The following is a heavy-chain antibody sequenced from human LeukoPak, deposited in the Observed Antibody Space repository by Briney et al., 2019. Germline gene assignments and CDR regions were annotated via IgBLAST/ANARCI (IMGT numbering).Heavy chain of an antibody. CDR3: ARYCSGGSCYSGYAFDI. CDR1: GFAFDDYA. D-gene: IGHD2-15*01. J-gene: IGHJ3*02. V-gene: IGHV3-43D*04. CDR2: ITWDGDST. Sequence: GGSLRLSCAASGFAFDDYAMHWVRQAPGKGLEWVSLITWDGDSTYYADSVKGRFTISRDNSKNTLYLQMNSLRAEDTAVYYCARYCSGGSCYSGYAFDIWGQGTMVTVSS.